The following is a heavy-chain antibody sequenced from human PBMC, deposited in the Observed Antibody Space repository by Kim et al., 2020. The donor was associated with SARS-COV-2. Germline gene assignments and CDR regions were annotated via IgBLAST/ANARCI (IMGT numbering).Heavy chain of an antibody. Sequence: GGSLRLSCAASGFTFSTYAMSWVRQAPGKGLEWVSVISGTGGSTYYADSVKGRFTISRDNSKNTLYLQMNSLRAEDTAVYFCVKDLSRLAKVNWGQGILVTVSS. CDR2: ISGTGGST. V-gene: IGHV3-23*01. D-gene: IGHD2-21*01. CDR1: GFTFSTYA. J-gene: IGHJ4*02. CDR3: VKDLSRLAKVN.